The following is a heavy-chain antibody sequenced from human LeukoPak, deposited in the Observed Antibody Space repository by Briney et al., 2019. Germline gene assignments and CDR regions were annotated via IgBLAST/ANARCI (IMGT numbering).Heavy chain of an antibody. V-gene: IGHV3-53*01. Sequence: GGSLRLSCAASGFTVSTNYMSWVRQAPGKGLEWVSVLYSGGSTYYADSAKGRFTISRDNAKNSLYLQMNSLRVEDTAFYYCAKDNRRHYTSGPNPDSLHWGQGALVTVSS. CDR1: GFTVSTNY. CDR2: LYSGGST. D-gene: IGHD6-19*01. CDR3: AKDNRRHYTSGPNPDSLH. J-gene: IGHJ4*02.